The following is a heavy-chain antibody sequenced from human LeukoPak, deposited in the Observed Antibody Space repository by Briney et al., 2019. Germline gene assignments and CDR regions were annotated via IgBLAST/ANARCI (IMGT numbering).Heavy chain of an antibody. CDR3: ARVGSPYYDFWSGYPLYYFDY. D-gene: IGHD3-3*01. J-gene: IGHJ4*02. CDR2: ISAYNGNT. CDR1: GYTFTSYG. V-gene: IGHV1-18*01. Sequence: ASVKVSCKASGYTFTSYGISWVRQAPGQGLEWMGWISAYNGNTNYAQKLQGRVTMTTDTSTSTAYMELRSLRSDDTAVYYCARVGSPYYDFWSGYPLYYFDYWGQGTLVTVSS.